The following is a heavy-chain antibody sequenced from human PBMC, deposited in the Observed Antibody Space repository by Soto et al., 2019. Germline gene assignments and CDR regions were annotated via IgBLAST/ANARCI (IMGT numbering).Heavy chain of an antibody. J-gene: IGHJ6*03. CDR2: INEDSSYI. D-gene: IGHD3-3*01. V-gene: IGHV3-21*01. CDR1: GFSFISYS. CDR3: VRDFGWYFRSGYMDV. Sequence: GSLRLSCAASGFSFISYSMNWVRQAPGKGLEWVSSINEDSSYIYYAHSLRGRFTISRDNAKDSLYLQMNSLRAEDTAVYYCVRDFGWYFRSGYMDVWGDGATVTVPS.